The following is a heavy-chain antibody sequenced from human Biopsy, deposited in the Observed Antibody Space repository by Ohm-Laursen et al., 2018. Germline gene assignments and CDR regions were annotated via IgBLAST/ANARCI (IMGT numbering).Heavy chain of an antibody. CDR1: GESFNGYY. CDR2: INHSGRT. D-gene: IGHD3-22*01. V-gene: IGHV4-34*01. Sequence: SDTLSLTCGVYGESFNGYYWSWIRQTPGKGLEWIGEINHSGRTNYNPSLKSRVPISVDTSKNQFSLKVRSVTAADTAVYYCVRGVDYYDPYHYYALDVWGQGTTVTVSS. J-gene: IGHJ6*02. CDR3: VRGVDYYDPYHYYALDV.